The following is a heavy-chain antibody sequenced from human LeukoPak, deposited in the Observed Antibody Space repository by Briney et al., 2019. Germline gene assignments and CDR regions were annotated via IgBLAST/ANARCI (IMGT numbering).Heavy chain of an antibody. Sequence: PGESLRLSCAASGFTFSSYAMSWVRQAPGGGLEWVSGISADSDSTYYIDSAKGRFIIFRDNSKNTLYLQMNSLRVEDTAVYYCARWGADDAGTVRYWGQGTLVTASS. CDR2: ISADSDST. J-gene: IGHJ4*02. CDR1: GFTFSSYA. CDR3: ARWGADDAGTVRY. D-gene: IGHD1-1*01. V-gene: IGHV3-23*01.